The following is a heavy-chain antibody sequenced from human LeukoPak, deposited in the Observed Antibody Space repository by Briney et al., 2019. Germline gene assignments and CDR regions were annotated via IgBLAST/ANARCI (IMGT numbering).Heavy chain of an antibody. CDR2: IYTRGST. CDR3: ARGRYCSADICSGGDAFDI. D-gene: IGHD2-15*01. V-gene: IGHV4-4*07. CDR1: GGSINNYY. Sequence: SETLSLTCTVSGGSINNYYWSWIRQPAGKGLEWIGRIYTRGSTNYNPSLKSRVTMSVDTSKNQFSLELSSVTAADTAVYYCARGRYCSADICSGGDAFDIWGQGTMVSVSP. J-gene: IGHJ3*02.